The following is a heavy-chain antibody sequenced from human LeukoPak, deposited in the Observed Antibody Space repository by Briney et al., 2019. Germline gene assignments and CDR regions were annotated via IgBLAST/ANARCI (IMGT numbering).Heavy chain of an antibody. CDR3: ASSEATTTPPPYGMDL. CDR2: IYYSGST. CDR1: GGSISSGGYY. D-gene: IGHD5-12*01. Sequence: PSETLSLTCTVSGGSISSGGYYWSWIRQHPGKGLEWIGYIYYSGSTFYNPSLKSRVTISVDMSKNQFSLKLNSVTAADTAVYYCASSEATTTPPPYGMDLWGQGTTVTVSS. V-gene: IGHV4-31*03. J-gene: IGHJ6*02.